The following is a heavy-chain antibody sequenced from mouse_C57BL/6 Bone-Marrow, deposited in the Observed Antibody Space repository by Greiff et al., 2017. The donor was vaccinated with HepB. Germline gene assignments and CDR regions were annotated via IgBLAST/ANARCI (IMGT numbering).Heavy chain of an antibody. J-gene: IGHJ2*01. CDR1: GFSLTSYG. D-gene: IGHD2-4*01. CDR2: IWSGGGT. V-gene: IGHV2-2*01. CDR3: AMSYYDYGRDYFDY. Sequence: QVQLKQSGPGLVQPSQSLSITCTVSGFSLTSYGVHWVRQSPGKGLEWLGVIWSGGGTDYNAAFISRLSISKDNSKSHVFFKMNSLHADDTAIYYWAMSYYDYGRDYFDYWGQGTTLTVSS.